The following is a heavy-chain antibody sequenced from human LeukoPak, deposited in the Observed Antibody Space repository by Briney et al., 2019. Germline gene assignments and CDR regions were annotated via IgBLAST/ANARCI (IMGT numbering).Heavy chain of an antibody. D-gene: IGHD4-17*01. Sequence: SETLSLTCTVSDGSVPSYCWSWIRQPPGKGLEWIGEINRSGSIYYNPSLKSRLTISVDTSKNQFSLKISSVTAADTAVYYCALGDNYGDYEVDYWGQGTLVTVSS. CDR3: ALGDNYGDYEVDY. CDR1: DGSVPSYC. J-gene: IGHJ4*02. CDR2: INRSGSI. V-gene: IGHV4-34*01.